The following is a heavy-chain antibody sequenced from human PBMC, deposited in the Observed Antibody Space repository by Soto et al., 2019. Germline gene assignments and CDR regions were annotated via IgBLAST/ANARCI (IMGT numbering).Heavy chain of an antibody. J-gene: IGHJ4*02. D-gene: IGHD3-10*01. CDR2: IYTSGST. Sequence: SETLSLTCAVSGCSISSYYWSWIRQPAGKGLEWIGRIYTSGSTNYNPSLKSRVTMSVDTSKNQFSLKLSSVTAADTAVYYCASGITRRGFDYWGQGTLVTVSS. CDR1: GCSISSYY. CDR3: ASGITRRGFDY. V-gene: IGHV4-4*07.